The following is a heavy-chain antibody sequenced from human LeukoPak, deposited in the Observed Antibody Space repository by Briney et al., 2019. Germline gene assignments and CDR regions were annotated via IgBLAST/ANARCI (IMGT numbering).Heavy chain of an antibody. Sequence: GGSLRLSCAASGFTFSSYAMSWVRLPPGKGLQWVSSLSTGGGNTYSADSVRGRFTISRDNSQNTLYLQMDSLRAEDTAVYYCAKRSGASTYYFDYWGQGALLTVSS. CDR3: AKRSGASTYYFDY. CDR1: GFTFSSYA. J-gene: IGHJ4*02. CDR2: LSTGGGNT. D-gene: IGHD6-19*01. V-gene: IGHV3-23*01.